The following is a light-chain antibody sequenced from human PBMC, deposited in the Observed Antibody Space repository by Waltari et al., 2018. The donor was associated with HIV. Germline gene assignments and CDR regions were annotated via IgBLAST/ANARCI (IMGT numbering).Light chain of an antibody. CDR3: QSYDSSLSGSV. CDR2: VDN. J-gene: IGLJ3*02. V-gene: IGLV1-40*01. Sequence: QSVLTQPPSVSGAPGLRVTISCTGSSSNIGARFDVHWYQQLPGTAPKLLIYVDNNRPSGVPDRFSGSKSGTSASLAITGLQAEDEADYYCQSYDSSLSGSVFGGGTKLTVL. CDR1: SSNIGARFD.